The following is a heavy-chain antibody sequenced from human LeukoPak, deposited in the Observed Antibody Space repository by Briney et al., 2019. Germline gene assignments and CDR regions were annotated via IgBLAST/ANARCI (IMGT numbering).Heavy chain of an antibody. D-gene: IGHD6-19*01. CDR2: IGTAGDT. CDR1: GFTFSSYD. V-gene: IGHV3-13*01. CDR3: ARGHSSGWYFDY. J-gene: IGHJ4*02. Sequence: GGSLRLSCAASGFTFSSYDMHWVRQATGKGLGWVSAIGTAGDTYYPGSVKGRFTISRDNSKNTLYLQMNSLRAEDTAVYYCARGHSSGWYFDYWGQGTLVTVSS.